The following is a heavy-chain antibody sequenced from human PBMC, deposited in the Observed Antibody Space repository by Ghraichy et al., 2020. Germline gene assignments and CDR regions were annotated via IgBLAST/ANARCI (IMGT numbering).Heavy chain of an antibody. CDR1: DWSFSCYY. Sequence: SETLSLTCAVYDWSFSCYYWSWIRQSPGKGLEWIGEINHSGSTNYNPSLKSRVTISVDTSKNQFSLKLSSVTAADTAVYYCARVKQQLVRGWFDPWGQGTPVT. CDR3: ARVKQQLVRGWFDP. V-gene: IGHV4-34*01. CDR2: INHSGST. D-gene: IGHD6-13*01. J-gene: IGHJ5*02.